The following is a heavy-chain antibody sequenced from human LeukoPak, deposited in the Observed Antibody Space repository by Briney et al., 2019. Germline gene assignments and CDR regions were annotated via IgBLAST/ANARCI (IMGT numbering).Heavy chain of an antibody. CDR3: ARGGYSYGFSPNHNWFDP. D-gene: IGHD5-18*01. J-gene: IGHJ5*02. CDR2: IGAYNGNT. V-gene: IGHV1-18*01. Sequence: ASVKVSCKASGYTFTSYGISWVRHAPGQGLEWMGWIGAYNGNTNYAQKLQGIVTMTTDTSTSTAYMELRSLRSDDTAVYYCARGGYSYGFSPNHNWFDPWGQGTLVTVSS. CDR1: GYTFTSYG.